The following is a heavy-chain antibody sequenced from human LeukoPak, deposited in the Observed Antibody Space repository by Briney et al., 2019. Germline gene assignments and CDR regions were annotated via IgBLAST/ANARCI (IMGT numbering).Heavy chain of an antibody. CDR1: GFTFSSYA. D-gene: IGHD5-24*01. Sequence: GGSLRLSCAASGFTFSSYAMSWVRQAPGKGLEWVSAISGSGGSTYYADSVKGRFTISRDNSKNTLYLQMDSLRAEDTAVYYCARDKDVYHFDYWGQGTLVTASS. V-gene: IGHV3-23*01. CDR2: ISGSGGST. J-gene: IGHJ4*02. CDR3: ARDKDVYHFDY.